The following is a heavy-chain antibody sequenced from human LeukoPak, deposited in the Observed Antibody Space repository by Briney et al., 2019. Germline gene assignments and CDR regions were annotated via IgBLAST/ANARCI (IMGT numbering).Heavy chain of an antibody. CDR2: ISSSSSII. V-gene: IGHV3-48*01. Sequence: PGGSLRLSCAASGFTFSSYSMNWVRQAPGKGLEWVSYISSSSSIIYYADSVKGRFTISRDNAKNSLYLQMNSLRAEDTAVCYCANPDVYYDSSGYDAFDIWGQGTMVTVSS. CDR3: ANPDVYYDSSGYDAFDI. J-gene: IGHJ3*02. D-gene: IGHD3-22*01. CDR1: GFTFSSYS.